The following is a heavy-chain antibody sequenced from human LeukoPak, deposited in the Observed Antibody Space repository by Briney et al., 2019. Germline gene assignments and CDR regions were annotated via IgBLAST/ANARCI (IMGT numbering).Heavy chain of an antibody. D-gene: IGHD6-19*01. J-gene: IGHJ4*02. CDR2: IYHSGST. CDR1: GGSISSGGYS. CDR3: ARVGQQWLETFFDY. V-gene: IGHV4-30-2*01. Sequence: SQTLSLTCAVSGGSISSGGYSWSWIRQPPGKGLEWIGYIYHSGSTYYNPSLKSRVTISVDRSKNQLSLKLSSVTAADTAVYYCARVGQQWLETFFDYWGQGTLVTVSS.